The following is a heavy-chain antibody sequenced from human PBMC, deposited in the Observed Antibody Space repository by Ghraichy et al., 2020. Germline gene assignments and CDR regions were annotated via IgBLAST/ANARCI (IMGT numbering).Heavy chain of an antibody. CDR2: IYYSGNT. CDR3: ARRDLGLNYFDY. Sequence: SETLSLTCTVSGGSISSGSYYWAWIRQPPGKGLEWIGSIYYSGNTYYNPSLKSRVTISIDMSNNKFSLKLGSVTAADTAVYYCARRDLGLNYFDYWGQGTLVTVSS. CDR1: GGSISSGSYY. D-gene: IGHD7-27*01. V-gene: IGHV4-39*01. J-gene: IGHJ4*02.